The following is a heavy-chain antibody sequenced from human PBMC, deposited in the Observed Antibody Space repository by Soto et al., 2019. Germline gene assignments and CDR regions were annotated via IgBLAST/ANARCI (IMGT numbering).Heavy chain of an antibody. CDR3: ASTIFGVVNTFDY. D-gene: IGHD3-3*01. J-gene: IGHJ4*02. Sequence: VKVSCKASGGTFSSYTSSWVRQAPGQGLEWMGRIIPILGIANYAQKFQGRVTITADKSTSTAYMELSSLRSEDTAVYYCASTIFGVVNTFDYWGQGTLVTVSS. V-gene: IGHV1-69*02. CDR1: GGTFSSYT. CDR2: IIPILGIA.